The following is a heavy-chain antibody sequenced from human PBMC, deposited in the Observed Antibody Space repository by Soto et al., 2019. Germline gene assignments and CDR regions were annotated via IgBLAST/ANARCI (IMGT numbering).Heavy chain of an antibody. CDR3: ARLLFPYLRQIDP. D-gene: IGHD2-21*01. CDR2: FDPEDGET. Sequence: ASVKVSCKVSGYTLTELSMHWVRQAPGKGLEWMGGFDPEDGETIYAQKFQGRVTMTTDTSTSTAYMELRSLRSDDTAVYYCARLLFPYLRQIDPWGQGTLVTVSS. CDR1: GYTLTELS. V-gene: IGHV1-24*01. J-gene: IGHJ5*02.